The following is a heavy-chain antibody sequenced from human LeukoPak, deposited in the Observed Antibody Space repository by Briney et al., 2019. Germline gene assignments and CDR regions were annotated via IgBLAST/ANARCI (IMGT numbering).Heavy chain of an antibody. Sequence: SETLSLTCTVSGGSISSGNYHWSWIRQPAGKGLEWIGRIYTGGSTYYNPSLKSRVTISVDTSKNQFSLKLSSVTAADTAVYYCARSPGWYCSGGSCYSVFLYWYFDLWGRGTLVTVSS. D-gene: IGHD2-15*01. V-gene: IGHV4-61*02. CDR1: GGSISSGNYH. CDR3: ARSPGWYCSGGSCYSVFLYWYFDL. J-gene: IGHJ2*01. CDR2: IYTGGST.